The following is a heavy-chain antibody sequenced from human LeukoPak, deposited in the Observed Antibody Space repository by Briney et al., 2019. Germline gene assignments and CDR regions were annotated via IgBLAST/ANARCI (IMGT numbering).Heavy chain of an antibody. CDR1: GYSISSGYY. V-gene: IGHV4-38-2*01. Sequence: SETLSLTCAVSGYSISSGYYWGWIRQPPGKGLEWIGSIYHSGSTYYNPSLKSRVTISVDTSKNQFSLKLRSVTAADTAVYYCARGPLGDYPDYWGQGTLVTVSS. CDR2: IYHSGST. CDR3: ARGPLGDYPDY. J-gene: IGHJ4*02. D-gene: IGHD4-17*01.